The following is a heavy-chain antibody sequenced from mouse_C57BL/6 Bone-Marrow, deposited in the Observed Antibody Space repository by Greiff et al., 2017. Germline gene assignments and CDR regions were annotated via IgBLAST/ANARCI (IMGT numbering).Heavy chain of an antibody. CDR2: IYPGDGDT. J-gene: IGHJ4*01. CDR1: GYAFSSYW. Sequence: VQLHQSGAELVKPGASVKISCKASGYAFSSYWMNWVKQRPGKGLEWIGQIYPGDGDTNYNGQFKGKATLTADKSSSTAYMQLSSLTSEDSAVYFCATYYYGTQDAMDYWGQGTSVTVSS. V-gene: IGHV1-80*01. CDR3: ATYYYGTQDAMDY. D-gene: IGHD1-1*01.